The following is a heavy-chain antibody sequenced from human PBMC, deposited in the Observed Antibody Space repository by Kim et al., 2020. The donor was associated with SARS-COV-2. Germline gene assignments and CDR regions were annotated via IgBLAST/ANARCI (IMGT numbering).Heavy chain of an antibody. V-gene: IGHV3-48*02. CDR3: ARELEICTIAVLIGVPTCEDGLDV. J-gene: IGHJ6*02. Sequence: GGSLRLSCVGFGLTFNDYCINWVRQAPGKGLEWISYIRRTSGSISYADSVTGRFTIARDKAEKTFFLQMNSLSDDDTAVYDCARELEICTIAVLIGVPTCEDGLDVWGQGTTVTVSS. D-gene: IGHD6-19*01. CDR2: IRRTSGSI. CDR1: GLTFNDYC.